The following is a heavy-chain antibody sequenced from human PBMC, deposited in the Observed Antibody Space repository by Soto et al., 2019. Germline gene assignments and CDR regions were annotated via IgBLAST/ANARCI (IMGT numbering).Heavy chain of an antibody. CDR3: ARDNPYTNSFGNWFDR. CDR2: IIPVFGTV. CDR1: GGTFSNYA. D-gene: IGHD6-13*01. V-gene: IGHV1-69*01. Sequence: QVRLVQSGAEVKKPGSSVKVSCKASGGTFSNYAITWLRLAPGQGLEWLGGIIPVFGTVNYAQKFQGRVTITADDSTSTAYMELNRLRSEDTAVYYCARDNPYTNSFGNWFDRWGQGTLVIVS. J-gene: IGHJ5*02.